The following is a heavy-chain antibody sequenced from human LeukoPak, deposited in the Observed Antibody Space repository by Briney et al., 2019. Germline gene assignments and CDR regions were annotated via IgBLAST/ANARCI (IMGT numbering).Heavy chain of an antibody. CDR2: ISAGSRHI. J-gene: IGHJ5*02. CDR1: GFTFSIYT. D-gene: IGHD3-3*01. Sequence: PGGSLRLSCEASGFTFSIYTMSWVRQAPGKGLEWVSLISAGSRHIYYADSVRGRFTISRDDAKNSLYLQMNSLRAEDTAVYYCARDGYQVPTIFGTFDPWGQGTLVTVSS. CDR3: ARDGYQVPTIFGTFDP. V-gene: IGHV3-21*01.